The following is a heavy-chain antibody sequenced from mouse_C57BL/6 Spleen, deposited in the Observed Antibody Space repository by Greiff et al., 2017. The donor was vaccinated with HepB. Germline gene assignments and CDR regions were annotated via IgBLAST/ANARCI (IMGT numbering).Heavy chain of an antibody. J-gene: IGHJ3*01. CDR2: IWRGGST. Sequence: VQLQQSGPGLVQPSQSLSITCTVSGFSLTSYGVHWVRQSPGKGLEWLGVIWRGGSTDYNAAFMSRLSITKDNSKSHVFFKMNSLQADDTAIYYCAKKEDYDYEGFAYWGQGTLVTVSA. CDR3: AKKEDYDYEGFAY. CDR1: GFSLTSYG. V-gene: IGHV2-5*01. D-gene: IGHD2-4*01.